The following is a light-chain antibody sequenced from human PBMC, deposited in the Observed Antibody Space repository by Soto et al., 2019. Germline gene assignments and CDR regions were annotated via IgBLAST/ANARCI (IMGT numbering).Light chain of an antibody. CDR3: QQNNNWPT. Sequence: VVVTQSPATLSVSPGERATLSCRASQSVNSNLAWYQQEPGQAPRLLIYGASTRATGIPARFSGSGSGTVFTLTISSLQSEDFAVYHCQQNNNWPTFGQGTKV. CDR1: QSVNSN. CDR2: GAS. V-gene: IGKV3-15*01. J-gene: IGKJ1*01.